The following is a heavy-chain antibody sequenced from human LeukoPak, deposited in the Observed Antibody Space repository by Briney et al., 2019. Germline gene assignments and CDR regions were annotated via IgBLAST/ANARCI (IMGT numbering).Heavy chain of an antibody. Sequence: GGSLRLSCTASGFTFGAYAMSWVRQAPGKGLEWVGFIRSNFYGGTTDYAASVKGRFTISRDGSKSIAYLQMNSLKTEDTAVYYCTRGGGGDPVDYWGQGALVTVSS. J-gene: IGHJ4*02. V-gene: IGHV3-49*04. CDR2: IRSNFYGGTT. CDR3: TRGGGGDPVDY. D-gene: IGHD3-16*01. CDR1: GFTFGAYA.